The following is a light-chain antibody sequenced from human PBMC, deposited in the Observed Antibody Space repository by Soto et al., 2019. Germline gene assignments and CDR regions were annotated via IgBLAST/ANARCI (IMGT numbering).Light chain of an antibody. CDR3: QQYYSYPLT. CDR2: AAS. V-gene: IGKV1-8*01. CDR1: QGISSY. J-gene: IGKJ4*01. Sequence: AIRMTQSPSSFSASTGDRVTITCRASQGISSYLAWYQQKPGKAPKLLIYAASTLQSGVPSRFSGCGSGTDFTLTFSCLQSEDFATYYCQQYYSYPLTFGGGTKVEIK.